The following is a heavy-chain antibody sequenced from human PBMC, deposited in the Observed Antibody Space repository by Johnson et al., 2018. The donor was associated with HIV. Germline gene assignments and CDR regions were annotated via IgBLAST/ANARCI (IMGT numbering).Heavy chain of an antibody. V-gene: IGHV3-11*04. D-gene: IGHD2-21*02. CDR3: AKVYCGGDCSFGGAAFNI. CDR2: ISSSGSTI. J-gene: IGHJ3*02. CDR1: GFTFSDYY. Sequence: QVQLVESGGGLVKPGGSLRLSCAASGFTFSDYYMSWIRQAPGKGLEWVSYISSSGSTIYYADSVKGRFTISRDNSKNTLYLQMNSLRAEDTAVYYCAKVYCGGDCSFGGAAFNIWGQGTMVTVSS.